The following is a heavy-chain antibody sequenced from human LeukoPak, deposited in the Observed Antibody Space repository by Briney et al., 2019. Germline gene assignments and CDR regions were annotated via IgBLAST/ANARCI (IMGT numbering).Heavy chain of an antibody. CDR3: ARGGYDSSGYSFNY. Sequence: KTGGSLRLSCAASGFTFSSYSMNWVRQAPGKGLEWVSSISSSSSYIYYADSVKGRFTISRDNAKNSLYLQMNSLIAEDTAVYYCARGGYDSSGYSFNYWGQGTLVTVSS. V-gene: IGHV3-21*01. J-gene: IGHJ4*02. CDR2: ISSSSSYI. D-gene: IGHD3-22*01. CDR1: GFTFSSYS.